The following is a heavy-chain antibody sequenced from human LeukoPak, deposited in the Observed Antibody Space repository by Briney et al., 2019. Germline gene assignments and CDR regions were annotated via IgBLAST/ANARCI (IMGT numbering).Heavy chain of an antibody. V-gene: IGHV3-23*01. CDR2: ISGSGGST. CDR1: GFTFSSYA. J-gene: IGHJ6*02. Sequence: GGSLRLSCAASGFTFSSYAMSWVRQAPGKGLEWVSAISGSGGSTYYADSVKGRFTISRDNSKNTLYLQMNSLRAEDTAVYYCAKTLIPVATIDEAYYYYYGMDVWGQGTTVTASS. CDR3: AKTLIPVATIDEAYYYYYGMDV. D-gene: IGHD5-12*01.